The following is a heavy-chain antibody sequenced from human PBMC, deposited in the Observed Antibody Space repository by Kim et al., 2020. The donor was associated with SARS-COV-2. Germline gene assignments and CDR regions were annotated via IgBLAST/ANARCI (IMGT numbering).Heavy chain of an antibody. CDR2: IKQDGTEK. CDR1: GFTFNEYG. V-gene: IGHV3-7*01. CDR3: ARGEEEPGFCGGGSCDWFGAFDI. J-gene: IGHJ3*02. Sequence: GGSLRLSCTASGFTFNEYGMSWVRQAPGKGLEWVANIKQDGTEKNYVDSVKGRFSISRDNSKNSLYLQMNGLRAEDTAVYYCARGEEEPGFCGGGSCDWFGAFDIWRQGTPVTVSS. D-gene: IGHD2-15*01.